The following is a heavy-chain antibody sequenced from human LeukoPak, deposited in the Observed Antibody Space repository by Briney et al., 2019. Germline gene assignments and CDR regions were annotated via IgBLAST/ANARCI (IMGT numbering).Heavy chain of an antibody. CDR1: GFTFSSYA. CDR3: AKGVRYYGSGSYVSDY. J-gene: IGHJ4*02. CDR2: ISGSGGST. Sequence: PGGSLRLSCAASGFTFSSYAMSWVRQAPGKGLEWVSAISGSGGSTYYADSVKGRFTISRDNSKNTLYPQMNSLRAEDTAVYYCAKGVRYYGSGSYVSDYWGQGTLVTVSS. V-gene: IGHV3-23*01. D-gene: IGHD3-10*01.